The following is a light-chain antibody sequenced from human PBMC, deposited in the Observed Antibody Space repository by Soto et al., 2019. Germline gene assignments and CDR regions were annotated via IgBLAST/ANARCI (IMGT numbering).Light chain of an antibody. CDR2: KVS. Sequence: DVVLTQSPLSLSVTLGQPASISCRSSQSLVDSDGNTYLNWFQQRPGQSPRRLIYKVSNRNSGVPDRFSGSGSDTDFTLKISRVEAEDGGVYYCMEGTHWPRWTFGQGTKVEIK. CDR1: QSLVDSDGNTY. V-gene: IGKV2-30*01. J-gene: IGKJ1*01. CDR3: MEGTHWPRWT.